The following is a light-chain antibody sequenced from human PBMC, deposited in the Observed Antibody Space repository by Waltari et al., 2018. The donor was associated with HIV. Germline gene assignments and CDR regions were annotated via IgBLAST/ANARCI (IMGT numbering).Light chain of an antibody. CDR3: QVWDTGADLHVV. CDR2: DDS. Sequence: SYVLTQPPSVSVAPGRTARITCGGNAIGSKSGPWYQQKPGQAPVLVVYDDSDRPSGIPERFSGSNSGNTATLTISRVEAGDEADFYCQVWDTGADLHVVFGGGTKLTVL. CDR1: AIGSKS. V-gene: IGLV3-21*02. J-gene: IGLJ2*01.